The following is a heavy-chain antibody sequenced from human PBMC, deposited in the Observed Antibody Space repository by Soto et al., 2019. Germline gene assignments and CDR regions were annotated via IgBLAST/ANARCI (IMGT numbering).Heavy chain of an antibody. CDR3: ARHGCSSTSCYFDY. D-gene: IGHD2-2*01. V-gene: IGHV4-39*01. J-gene: IGHJ4*02. CDR2: IYYSGST. CDR1: GGSISSSSYY. Sequence: SETLSLTCTVSGGSISSSSYYWGWIRQPPGKGLEWIGSIYYSGSTYYNPSLKSRVTISVDTSKNQFSLKLSSVTAADTAVYYCARHGCSSTSCYFDYWGQGTLVTVSS.